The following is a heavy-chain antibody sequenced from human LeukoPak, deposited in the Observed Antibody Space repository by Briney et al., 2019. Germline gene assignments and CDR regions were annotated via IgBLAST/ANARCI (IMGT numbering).Heavy chain of an antibody. CDR3: ARVKRYSSRTELSFDY. V-gene: IGHV1-2*02. Sequence: GASVKVSCKASGYTFTGYYMHWVRQAPGQGLEWMGWINPNSGGTNYAQKFQGRVTMTRDTSISTAYMELSRLRSDDTAVYYCARVKRYSSRTELSFDYWSQGTLVTVSS. CDR1: GYTFTGYY. CDR2: INPNSGGT. J-gene: IGHJ4*02. D-gene: IGHD6-13*01.